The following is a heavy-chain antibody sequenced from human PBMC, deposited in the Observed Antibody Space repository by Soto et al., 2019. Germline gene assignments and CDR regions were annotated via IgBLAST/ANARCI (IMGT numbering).Heavy chain of an antibody. J-gene: IGHJ3*02. Sequence: QVQLQESGPGLVKPSETLSLTCTVSGGSISSYYWSWIRQPPGKGLEWIGYIYYSGSTNYNPSLKSRVTISVDTSKNQFSLKLSSVTAADTAVYYCASVNSGRPGDYEGLGAFDIWGQGTMVTVSS. CDR2: IYYSGST. CDR1: GGSISSYY. V-gene: IGHV4-59*01. D-gene: IGHD1-26*01. CDR3: ASVNSGRPGDYEGLGAFDI.